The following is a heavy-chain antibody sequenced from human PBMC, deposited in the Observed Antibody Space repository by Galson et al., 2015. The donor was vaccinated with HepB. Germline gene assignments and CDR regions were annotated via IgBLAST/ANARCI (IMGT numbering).Heavy chain of an antibody. D-gene: IGHD1-14*01. CDR2: MNPSSGNT. CDR1: GYTFTNDD. CDR3: ARGAGSIDY. V-gene: IGHV1-8*01. Sequence: SVKVSCKASGYTFTNDDINWVRQAAGQGLEWMGWMNPSSGNTGFAQKFQGRVTQTRDTSISTAYMELSNPTSEDTAVYYCARGAGSIDYWGQGTLVTISS. J-gene: IGHJ4*02.